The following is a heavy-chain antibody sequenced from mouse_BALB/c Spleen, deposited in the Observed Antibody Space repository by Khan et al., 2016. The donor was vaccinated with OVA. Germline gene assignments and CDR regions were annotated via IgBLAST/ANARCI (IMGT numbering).Heavy chain of an antibody. CDR1: GYTFTDYY. D-gene: IGHD1-2*01. J-gene: IGHJ3*01. CDR3: ARRNYFGYTFAY. Sequence: QVQLQQSGAELARPGASVKLSCKASGYTFTDYYINWVKQRTGQGLEWIGEISPGSGDTYYTEKFKGKATLTADKSSSTVYMQLSSLTAEASAVYVCARRNYFGYTFAYWGQGTLVTVSA. V-gene: IGHV1-77*01. CDR2: ISPGSGDT.